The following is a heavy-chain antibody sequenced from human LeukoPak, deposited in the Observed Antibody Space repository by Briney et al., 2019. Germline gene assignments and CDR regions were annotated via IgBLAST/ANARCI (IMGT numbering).Heavy chain of an antibody. V-gene: IGHV4-39*01. D-gene: IGHD3-22*01. CDR1: GGSISSSSYY. CDR2: IYYSGST. CDR3: ARAMIVALWAFDI. Sequence: SETPSPTLTVPGGSISSSSYYLGLLRPPPGKGLGVIGSIYYSGSTYYNPSLKSRVTISVDTSKNQFSLKLSSVTAADTAVYYCARAMIVALWAFDIWGQGTMVTVSS. J-gene: IGHJ3*02.